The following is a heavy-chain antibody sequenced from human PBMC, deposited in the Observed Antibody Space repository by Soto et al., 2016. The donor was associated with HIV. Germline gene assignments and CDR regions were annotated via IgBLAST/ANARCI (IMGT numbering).Heavy chain of an antibody. J-gene: IGHJ2*01. V-gene: IGHV3-23*01. CDR3: AKDQYSSGPLQPLDWYFDL. CDR2: ISGSGGST. CDR1: GFTFSSYA. Sequence: EVQLLESGGGLVQPGGPVRLSCAASGFTFSSYAMSWVRQAPGKGLEWVSAISGSGGSTYYADSVKGRFTISRDNSKNTLYLQMNSLRAEDTAVYYCAKDQYSSGPLQPLDWYFDLWGRGNPGHCLL. D-gene: IGHD6-19*01.